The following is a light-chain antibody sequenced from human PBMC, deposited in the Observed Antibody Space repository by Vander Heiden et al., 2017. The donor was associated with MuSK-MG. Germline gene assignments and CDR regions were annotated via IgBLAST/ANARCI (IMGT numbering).Light chain of an antibody. J-gene: IGKJ1*01. Sequence: DIQMPQSPSTRSESVGAQFTITCRASQSISSRLAWYQQKPGKAPKLLIYKASSLESGVPSRFSGSGSGTEFTLTISSLQPDDFATYYCQQDNSSSQTFGQGTKVEIK. V-gene: IGKV1-5*03. CDR1: QSISSR. CDR2: KAS. CDR3: QQDNSSSQT.